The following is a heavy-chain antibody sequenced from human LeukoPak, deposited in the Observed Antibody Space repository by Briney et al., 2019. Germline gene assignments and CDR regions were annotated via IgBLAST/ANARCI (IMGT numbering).Heavy chain of an antibody. CDR3: ARGLYTTTWCDH. Sequence: ASVKVSCKASGYTFIDYYMHWVRQAPGQGLEWMGWIKPNSGGTNYAQKFQGRVTMTRDTSISTAYMELSRLRSDDTALYYCARGLYTTTWCDHWGQGTLVTVSS. D-gene: IGHD3-16*01. CDR2: IKPNSGGT. CDR1: GYTFIDYY. J-gene: IGHJ5*02. V-gene: IGHV1-2*02.